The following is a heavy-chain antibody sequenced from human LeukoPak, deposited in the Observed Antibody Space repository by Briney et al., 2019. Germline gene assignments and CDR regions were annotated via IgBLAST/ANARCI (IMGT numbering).Heavy chain of an antibody. CDR2: IYSGGST. D-gene: IGHD3-22*01. J-gene: IGHJ3*02. CDR3: TTPGYYDSSGYDAFDI. Sequence: PGGSLRLSCAASGFTVSSNYMSWVRQAPGKGLEWVSVIYSGGSTYYADSMKGRFTISRDNSKNTLYLQMNSLRAEDTAVYYCTTPGYYDSSGYDAFDIWGQGTMVTVSS. CDR1: GFTVSSNY. V-gene: IGHV3-53*01.